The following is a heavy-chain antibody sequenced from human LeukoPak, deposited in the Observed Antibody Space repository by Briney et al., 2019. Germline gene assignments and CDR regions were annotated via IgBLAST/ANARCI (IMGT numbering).Heavy chain of an antibody. V-gene: IGHV4-38-2*01. J-gene: IGHJ4*02. CDR2: INHSGSS. CDR1: GYSISSGYY. Sequence: SETLSLTCAVSGYSISSGYYWGWIRQPPGKGLEWIGSINHSGSSYYNPSLKSRVTISIDTSKNQFSLNLSSVTAADTAVYYCSRGGNFAFWGQGTLVTVSS. CDR3: SRGGNFAF.